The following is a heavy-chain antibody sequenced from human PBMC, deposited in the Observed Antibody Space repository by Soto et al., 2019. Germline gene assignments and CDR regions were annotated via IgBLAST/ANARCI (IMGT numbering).Heavy chain of an antibody. J-gene: IGHJ4*02. CDR2: IYSGGST. CDR1: GFTVSSNY. V-gene: IGHV3-66*01. Sequence: GGSLRLSCAASGFTVSSNYMSWVRQAPGKGLEWVSFIYSGGSTYYADSVKGRFTISRDNSKNTLYLQMNSLRAEDTAVYYCDRAESATTNPDNWGQGALLTVSS. CDR3: DRAESATTNPDN. D-gene: IGHD5-12*01.